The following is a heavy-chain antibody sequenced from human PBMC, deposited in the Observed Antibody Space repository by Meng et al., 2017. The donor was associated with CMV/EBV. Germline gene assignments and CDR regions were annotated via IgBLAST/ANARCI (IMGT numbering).Heavy chain of an antibody. V-gene: IGHV3-48*03. CDR1: GFTFSRYE. J-gene: IGHJ4*02. CDR2: ISSSGSTI. D-gene: IGHD2-2*01. Sequence: GGFLRLSCAASGFTFSRYEMNWVRQAPGKGLEWVSYISSSGSTIYYADSVKGRFTISRDNAKNSLYLQMNSLRAEDTAVYYCASPPYQLPPGWGPGTLVTVSS. CDR3: ASPPYQLPPG.